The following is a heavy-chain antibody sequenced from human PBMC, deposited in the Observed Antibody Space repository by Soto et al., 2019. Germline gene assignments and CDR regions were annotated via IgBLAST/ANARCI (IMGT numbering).Heavy chain of an antibody. V-gene: IGHV3-9*01. Sequence: GGSLRLSCAASGFTFDDYAMHWVRQAPGKGLEWVSGISWNSGSIGYADSVKGRFTISRDNAKNSLYLQMNSLRAEDTALYYCAKDAYNCNYFDYWGQGTLVTVSS. CDR2: ISWNSGSI. D-gene: IGHD1-1*01. CDR1: GFTFDDYA. CDR3: AKDAYNCNYFDY. J-gene: IGHJ4*02.